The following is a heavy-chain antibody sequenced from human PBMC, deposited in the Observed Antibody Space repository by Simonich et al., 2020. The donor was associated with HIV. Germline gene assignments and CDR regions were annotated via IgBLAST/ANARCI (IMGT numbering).Heavy chain of an antibody. CDR2: NNHSGST. D-gene: IGHD6-13*01. CDR3: ARLTAGGLGEYFQH. Sequence: QVQLQQWGAGLLKPSETLSLTCSVYVGSFGGYYWSWIRQPPGKGLTWIGENNHSGSTNYNPSLKSRVTKSVDTSKNQFSLKLSSVTAADTAVYYCARLTAGGLGEYFQHWGQGTLVTVSS. J-gene: IGHJ1*01. V-gene: IGHV4-34*01. CDR1: VGSFGGYY.